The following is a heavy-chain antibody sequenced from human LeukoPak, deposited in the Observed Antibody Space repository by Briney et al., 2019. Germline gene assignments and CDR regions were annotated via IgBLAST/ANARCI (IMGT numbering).Heavy chain of an antibody. V-gene: IGHV4-31*03. CDR1: GGSISSSSYY. CDR3: ARDNRRFGYCSGGSCYGSGNDAFDI. D-gene: IGHD2-15*01. Sequence: PSETLSLTCTVSGGSISSSSYYWGWIRQPPGKGLEWIGYIYYSGSTYYNPSLKSRVTISVDTSKNQFSLKLSSVTAADTAVYYCARDNRRFGYCSGGSCYGSGNDAFDIWGQGTMVTVSS. CDR2: IYYSGST. J-gene: IGHJ3*02.